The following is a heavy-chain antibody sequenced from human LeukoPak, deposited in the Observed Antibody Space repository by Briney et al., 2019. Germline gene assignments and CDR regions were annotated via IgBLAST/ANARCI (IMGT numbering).Heavy chain of an antibody. CDR1: GFTFSNYW. V-gene: IGHV3-7*01. J-gene: IGHJ4*02. D-gene: IGHD2-2*01. CDR3: ASHSVGVLPIATFDY. Sequence: GGSLRLSCAASGFTFSNYWMAWVRQAPGKGLEWVANIKQDGSEIYYVDSVKGRFTISRDNPKKSLFLQMNSLRAEDTAMYFCASHSVGVLPIATFDYWGQGTLVTVSS. CDR2: IKQDGSEI.